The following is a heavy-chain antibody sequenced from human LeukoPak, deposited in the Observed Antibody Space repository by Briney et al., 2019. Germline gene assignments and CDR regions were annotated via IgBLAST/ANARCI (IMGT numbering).Heavy chain of an antibody. CDR2: INHSGST. V-gene: IGHV4-39*07. D-gene: IGHD2-2*01. J-gene: IGHJ6*02. Sequence: SETLSLTCTVSGGSISSGGYYWSWIRQPPGKGLEWIGEINHSGSTNYNPSLKRRVTISVDTSKNQFSLKLSSVTAADTAVYYCARAFLGYCSSTSCPRRLGGGSYYYYGMDVWGQGTTVTVSS. CDR1: GGSISSGGYY. CDR3: ARAFLGYCSSTSCPRRLGGGSYYYYGMDV.